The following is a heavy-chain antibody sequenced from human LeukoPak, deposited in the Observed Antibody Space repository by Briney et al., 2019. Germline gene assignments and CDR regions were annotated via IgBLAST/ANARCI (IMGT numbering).Heavy chain of an antibody. V-gene: IGHV3-74*01. CDR1: GFTFSSYG. Sequence: GGSLRLSCAASGFTFSSYGMHWVRQAPGKGLEWVSRIRGDGSMTNYADSVKGRFTISRDNAKNTLYLQMNSLRLEDTAVYYCARENLAAAADYWGQGTVVTVSS. J-gene: IGHJ4*02. D-gene: IGHD6-25*01. CDR2: IRGDGSMT. CDR3: ARENLAAAADY.